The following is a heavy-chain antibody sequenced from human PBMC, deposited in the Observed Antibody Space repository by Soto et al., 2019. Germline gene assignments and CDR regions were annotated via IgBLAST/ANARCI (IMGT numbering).Heavy chain of an antibody. CDR1: GGSISSSSYY. CDR3: ARDLKYSGSSSHYGMDV. CDR2: IFYSGST. V-gene: IGHV4-39*02. J-gene: IGHJ6*02. Sequence: PSETLSLTCTVSGGSISSSSYYWGWIRQPPGKGLEWIGSIFYSGSTYYNPSLKSRVTISVDTSKNQFSLKLTSVAAADTAVYYCARDLKYSGSSSHYGMDVWGQGTTVTVSS. D-gene: IGHD6-6*01.